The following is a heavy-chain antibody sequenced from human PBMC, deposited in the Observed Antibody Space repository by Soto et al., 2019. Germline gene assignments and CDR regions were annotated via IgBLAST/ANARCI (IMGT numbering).Heavy chain of an antibody. CDR1: GGTFSSYA. J-gene: IGHJ6*02. V-gene: IGHV1-69*01. D-gene: IGHD2-2*01. Sequence: QVQLVQSGAEVKKPGSSVKVSCKASGGTFSSYAISWVRQAPGQGLEWMGGIIPIFGTANYAQKFQGRVTITADESTSTAYMERSSLRSEDTAVYYCARDWGDIVVVPAARYYYYGMDVWGQGTTVTVSS. CDR2: IIPIFGTA. CDR3: ARDWGDIVVVPAARYYYYGMDV.